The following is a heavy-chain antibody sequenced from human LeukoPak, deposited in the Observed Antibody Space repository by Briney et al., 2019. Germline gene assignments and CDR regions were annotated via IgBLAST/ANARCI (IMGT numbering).Heavy chain of an antibody. CDR3: ARNTQRGMYNWFDP. Sequence: ASVKVSCKASGYTFIDYDMHWVRQAPGQGLEWLGRINPNSGGTNYAQKFQGRVTLTRDTSISTAYMELSRLKSDDTAVYYCARNTQRGMYNWFDPGGQGTLVTVSS. J-gene: IGHJ5*02. CDR2: INPNSGGT. D-gene: IGHD6-25*01. CDR1: GYTFIDYD. V-gene: IGHV1-2*06.